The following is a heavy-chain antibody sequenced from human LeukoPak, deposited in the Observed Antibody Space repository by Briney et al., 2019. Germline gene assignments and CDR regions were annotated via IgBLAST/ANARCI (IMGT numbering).Heavy chain of an antibody. D-gene: IGHD3-10*01. V-gene: IGHV3-9*01. Sequence: GGSLRLSCAASGFIFDDYAMHWVRQAPGKGLEWVSGISRNSGSIGYADSVKGRFTISRDNAKNSLYLQMNSLRAEDTALYYCAKDTDGSGGSIDYWGQGTLVTVSS. CDR1: GFIFDDYA. CDR3: AKDTDGSGGSIDY. J-gene: IGHJ4*02. CDR2: ISRNSGSI.